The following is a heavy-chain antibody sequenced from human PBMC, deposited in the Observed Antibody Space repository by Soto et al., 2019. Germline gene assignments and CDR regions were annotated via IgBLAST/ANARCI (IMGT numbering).Heavy chain of an antibody. D-gene: IGHD3-9*01. CDR2: ISSGSKTI. CDR3: AREDILGVRSFDY. J-gene: IGHJ4*02. V-gene: IGHV3-48*02. CDR1: GFTFSSYS. Sequence: EVQLVESGGGLVQWGGSLRLFCAASGFTFSSYSVNWVRQAPGKGLEWVSYISSGSKTIYYAESVKGRFTVSRDNAKNSQYLQMNSLRDEDTAVYYCAREDILGVRSFDYWGQGTLVTVSS.